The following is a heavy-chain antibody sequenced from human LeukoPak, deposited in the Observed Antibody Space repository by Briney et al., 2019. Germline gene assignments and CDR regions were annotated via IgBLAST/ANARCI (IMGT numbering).Heavy chain of an antibody. J-gene: IGHJ4*02. CDR1: GGSISSGGYS. D-gene: IGHD3-10*01. Sequence: SETLSLTCAVSGGSISSGGYSWSWIRQPPGKGLEWIGYIYHSGSTYYNPSLKSRVTISVDRSKNQFSLKLSSVTAADTAVYYCARGLTMVRGAPYYFDYWGQGTLVTVSS. V-gene: IGHV4-30-2*01. CDR2: IYHSGST. CDR3: ARGLTMVRGAPYYFDY.